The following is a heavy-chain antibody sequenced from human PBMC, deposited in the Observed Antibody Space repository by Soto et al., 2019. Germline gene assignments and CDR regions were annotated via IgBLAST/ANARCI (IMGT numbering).Heavy chain of an antibody. J-gene: IGHJ6*03. CDR1: GYTFTSYG. V-gene: IGHV1-18*01. CDR3: ARGVFTIFANLYYYMDV. CDR2: ISAYNGNT. Sequence: GASVKVSCKASGYTFTSYGISWVRQAPGQGLEWMGWISAYNGNTNYAQKLQGRVTMATDTSTSTAYMELRSLRSDDTAVYYCARGVFTIFANLYYYMDVWGKGTTVTVSS. D-gene: IGHD3-3*01.